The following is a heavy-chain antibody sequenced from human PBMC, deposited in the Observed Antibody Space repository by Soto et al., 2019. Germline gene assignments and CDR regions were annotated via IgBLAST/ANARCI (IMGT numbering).Heavy chain of an antibody. CDR1: GFTVSTKY. J-gene: IGHJ4*02. CDR2: IYSGGST. CDR3: AREPWAADY. Sequence: EVQLVESGGGLVQPGGSLRLSCAASGFTVSTKYMSWVRQAPGKGLEWVSVIYSGGSTFYADSVRGRFTISRDNSKNTVNLQMNSPRAEDTAVYYCAREPWAADYWGQGNLVTVSS. V-gene: IGHV3-66*01. D-gene: IGHD3-16*01.